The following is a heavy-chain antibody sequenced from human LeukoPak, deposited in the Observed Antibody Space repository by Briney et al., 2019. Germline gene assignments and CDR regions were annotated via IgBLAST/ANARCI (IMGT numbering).Heavy chain of an antibody. CDR1: GGSISSYY. CDR2: IYTSGST. CDR3: ARVSYYYDSSGYSPKNYFDY. D-gene: IGHD3-22*01. V-gene: IGHV4-4*07. Sequence: SETLSLTCTVSGGSISSYYWSWIRQPAGKGLEWIGRIYTSGSTNYNPSLKSRVTMSVDTSKNQFSLKLSSVTAADTAVYYCARVSYYYDSSGYSPKNYFDYWGQGTLVTVSS. J-gene: IGHJ4*02.